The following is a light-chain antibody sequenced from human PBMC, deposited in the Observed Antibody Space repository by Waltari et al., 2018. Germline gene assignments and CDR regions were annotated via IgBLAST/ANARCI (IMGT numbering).Light chain of an antibody. CDR3: CSYAGSSIFVV. J-gene: IGLJ2*01. CDR2: EGS. CDR1: SRDIGSYNL. V-gene: IGLV2-23*03. Sequence: QSALTQSASVSGSPGQSITISCTGTSRDIGSYNLVSCYQQHPGKAPKLLIYEGSKRPAGVSNRFSGSKSGNTASLTISGLQTEDEADYYCCSYAGSSIFVVFGGGTKLTVL.